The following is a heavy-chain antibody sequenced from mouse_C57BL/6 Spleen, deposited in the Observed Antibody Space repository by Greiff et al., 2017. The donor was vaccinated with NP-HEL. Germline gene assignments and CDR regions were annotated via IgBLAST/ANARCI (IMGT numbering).Heavy chain of an antibody. CDR2: ISYDGSN. V-gene: IGHV3-6*01. J-gene: IGHJ2*01. D-gene: IGHD3-2*02. CDR3: ARDPGTAQATYYFDY. CDR1: GYSITSGYY. Sequence: EVKLEESGPGLVKPSQSLSLTCSVTGYSITSGYYWNWIRQFPGNKLEWMGYISYDGSNNYNPSLKNRISITRDTSKNQFFLKLNSVTTEDTATYYCARDPGTAQATYYFDYWGQGTTLTVSS.